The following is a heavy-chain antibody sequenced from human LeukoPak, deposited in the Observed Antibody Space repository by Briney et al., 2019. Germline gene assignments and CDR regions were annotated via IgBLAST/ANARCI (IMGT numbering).Heavy chain of an antibody. D-gene: IGHD2-8*02. CDR3: ARDLAVFDAFDI. CDR1: GYTFTGYY. Sequence: GASVKVSCKASGYTFTGYYMHWVRQAPGQGLEWMGWINPNSGDTNYAQDFQGRVTMTRDTFISTAYMELSRLRYDDTAVYYCARDLAVFDAFDIWGQGTMVTVSS. V-gene: IGHV1-2*02. J-gene: IGHJ3*02. CDR2: INPNSGDT.